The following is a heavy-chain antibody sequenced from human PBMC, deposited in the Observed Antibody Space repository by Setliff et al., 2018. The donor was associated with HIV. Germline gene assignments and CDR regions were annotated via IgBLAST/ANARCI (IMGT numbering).Heavy chain of an antibody. CDR1: GYTFTSPY. CDR2: INVNNDAT. J-gene: IGHJ5*02. V-gene: IGHV1-2*02. Sequence: VASVKVSCKASGYTFTSPYIHRVRQAPGQGLEWMGWINVNNDATNYAQKFQGRVSMTRATSINTAYVELSSLRSDDTAVYYCAKDSRRSPWELSDRNWFDPWGQGTLVTVSS. D-gene: IGHD1-7*01. CDR3: AKDSRRSPWELSDRNWFDP.